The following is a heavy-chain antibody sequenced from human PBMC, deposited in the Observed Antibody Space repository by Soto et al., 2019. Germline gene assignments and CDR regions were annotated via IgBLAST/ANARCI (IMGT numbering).Heavy chain of an antibody. CDR3: AKPGGVYWYFDL. CDR1: GFTFSNYG. J-gene: IGHJ2*01. D-gene: IGHD3-3*01. CDR2: VWHDGKTK. V-gene: IGHV3-33*06. Sequence: QVQLVESGGGVVQPERSLRLSCAASGFTFSNYGMHWVRQAPGKGLEWVAVVWHDGKTKYYADSVEGRFTISRDNSRNTLFLQMSSLRAEDTATYYCAKPGGVYWYFDLWGRGTLVTVSS.